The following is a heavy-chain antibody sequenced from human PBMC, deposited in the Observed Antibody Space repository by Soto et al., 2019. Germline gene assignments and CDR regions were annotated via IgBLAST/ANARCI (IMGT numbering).Heavy chain of an antibody. CDR2: IKSKTDGGTT. CDR1: GFTFSNAW. D-gene: IGHD2-15*01. CDR3: TTEGVVVAPTNFDY. J-gene: IGHJ4*02. V-gene: IGHV3-15*07. Sequence: EVQLVESGGGLVKPGGSLRLSCAASGFTFSNAWMNWVRQAPGKGLEWVGRIKSKTDGGTTDYAAPVKGRFTISRDDSKNTLYLQMKSLKTEDTAVYYCTTEGVVVAPTNFDYWGQGTLVTVSS.